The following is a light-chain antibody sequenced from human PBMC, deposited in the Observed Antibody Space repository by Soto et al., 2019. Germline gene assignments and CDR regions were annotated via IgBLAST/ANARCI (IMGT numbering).Light chain of an antibody. J-gene: IGKJ5*01. V-gene: IGKV1-33*01. CDR1: QDISHY. CDR2: DAS. Sequence: DMQMTQAASGRCSSVAETFTISCQASQDISHYLNWYQQKPGKALKLLIYDASNLHPGVPSRFRGSGSGTEFSFNITSLQPEDVATYYCQQYDDLPITFGQGTRLEIK. CDR3: QQYDDLPIT.